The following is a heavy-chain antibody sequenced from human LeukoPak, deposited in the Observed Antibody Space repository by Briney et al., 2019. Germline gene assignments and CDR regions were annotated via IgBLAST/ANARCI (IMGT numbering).Heavy chain of an antibody. Sequence: PGGSLRLSCAASGFTFNRHWMSWVRQAPGKGLEWVANIKQDGSEKYYVDSVKGRFTISRDNAENSLYLQMNSLRAEDAAVYYCARDQEGYSGSDYWGQGTLVTVSS. D-gene: IGHD5-12*01. CDR1: GFTFNRHW. J-gene: IGHJ4*02. CDR3: ARDQEGYSGSDY. V-gene: IGHV3-7*04. CDR2: IKQDGSEK.